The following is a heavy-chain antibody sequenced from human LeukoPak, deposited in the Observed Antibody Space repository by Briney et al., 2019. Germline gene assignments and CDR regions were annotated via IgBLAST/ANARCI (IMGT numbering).Heavy chain of an antibody. CDR2: IYSGGST. J-gene: IGHJ6*02. CDR3: ATVAVAGTNYGMDV. V-gene: IGHV3-53*01. D-gene: IGHD6-19*01. Sequence: PGGSLRLSCAASGFTVSSNYMSWVRQAPGKGLEWVSVIYSGGSTYYADSVKGRFTISRDNAKNSLYLQMNSLRAEDTAVYYCATVAVAGTNYGMDVWGQGTTVTVSS. CDR1: GFTVSSNY.